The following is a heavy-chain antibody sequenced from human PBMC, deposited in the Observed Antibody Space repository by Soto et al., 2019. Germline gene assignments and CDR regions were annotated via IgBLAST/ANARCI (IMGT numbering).Heavy chain of an antibody. CDR2: IYTSGIT. CDR1: GGSISSYY. V-gene: IGHV4-4*07. D-gene: IGHD3-3*01. CDR3: ARERGYYDFWSGYYANGFDR. J-gene: IGHJ5*02. Sequence: SETLSLTCTVSGGSISSYYWSWIRQPAGKGLEWIGRIYTSGITNYNPSLKSRVTMSVDTSKNQFSLKLSSVTAADTAVYYCARERGYYDFWSGYYANGFDRWGKGTLVNVYS.